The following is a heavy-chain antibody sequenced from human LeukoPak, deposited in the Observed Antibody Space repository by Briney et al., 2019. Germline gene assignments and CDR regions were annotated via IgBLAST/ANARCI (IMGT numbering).Heavy chain of an antibody. CDR1: GYSFINYW. V-gene: IGHV5-51*01. D-gene: IGHD3-16*01. CDR3: ARTDRIGDPVDY. Sequence: GESLRISCKGSGYSFINYWIGWVRQMPGKGLEWMGIIYPGDSDTRYSPSFQGQVTISADKSIRTVYLQWSSLKASDSAMYFCARTDRIGDPVDYWGQGTLVTVSS. CDR2: IYPGDSDT. J-gene: IGHJ4*02.